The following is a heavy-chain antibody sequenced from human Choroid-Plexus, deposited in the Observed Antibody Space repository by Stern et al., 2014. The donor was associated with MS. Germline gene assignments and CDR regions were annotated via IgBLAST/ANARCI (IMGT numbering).Heavy chain of an antibody. V-gene: IGHV1-2*02. Sequence: VQLVQSGAEVKKPGASVKVSCKTSGYIFTGYYIHWVRQAPGPGLEWMAWINPNTGGTKYAQKCQGRGTMSRDTSISTAYVELSSLTSDDTAVYYCARDQRGITIFGVVTDYYYLGMDVWGQGTTVTVSS. CDR1: GYIFTGYY. J-gene: IGHJ6*02. CDR2: INPNTGGT. CDR3: ARDQRGITIFGVVTDYYYLGMDV. D-gene: IGHD3-3*01.